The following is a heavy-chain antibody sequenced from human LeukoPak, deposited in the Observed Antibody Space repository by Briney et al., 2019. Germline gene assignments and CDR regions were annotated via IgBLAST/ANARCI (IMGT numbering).Heavy chain of an antibody. J-gene: IGHJ4*02. D-gene: IGHD2-2*01. CDR3: ARSGGYCSSTSCYARQDY. Sequence: ASVKVSCKASGGTFSSYAISWVRQAPGQGLEWMGRIIPILGIANYAQKFQGRVTITADKSTSTAYMELSSLRSEDTAVYYCARSGGYCSSTSCYARQDYWGQGTLVTVSS. V-gene: IGHV1-69*04. CDR1: GGTFSSYA. CDR2: IIPILGIA.